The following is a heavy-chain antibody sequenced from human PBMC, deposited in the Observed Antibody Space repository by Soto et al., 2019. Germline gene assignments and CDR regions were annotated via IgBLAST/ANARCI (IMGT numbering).Heavy chain of an antibody. V-gene: IGHV1-69*13. Sequence: SVKVSCKASGGTFSSYAISWVRQAPGQGLEWMGGIIPIFGTANYAQKFQGRVTITADESTSTAYMELSSLRSEDTAGYYCARPSYPYNGNLKFDYWGQGTLVTVSS. CDR3: ARPSYPYNGNLKFDY. CDR2: IIPIFGTA. D-gene: IGHD1-20*01. CDR1: GGTFSSYA. J-gene: IGHJ4*02.